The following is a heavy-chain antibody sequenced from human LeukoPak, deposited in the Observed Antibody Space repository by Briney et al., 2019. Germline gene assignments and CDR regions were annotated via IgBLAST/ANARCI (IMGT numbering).Heavy chain of an antibody. CDR3: ARGWYYFDY. D-gene: IGHD6-19*01. CDR2: IYYSGST. CDR1: GGSISSSSYY. V-gene: IGHV4-39*02. Sequence: SETLSLTCNVSGGSISSSSYYWGWIRQSPGKGLEWIGSIYYSGSTYYNPPLKTRVTISVDTSKDHFSLNLSSVTAADTAVYYCARGWYYFDYWGQGALVTVSS. J-gene: IGHJ4*02.